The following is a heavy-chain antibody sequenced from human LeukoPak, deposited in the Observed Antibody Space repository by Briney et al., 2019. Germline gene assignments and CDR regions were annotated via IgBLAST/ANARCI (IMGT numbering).Heavy chain of an antibody. Sequence: GGSLRLSCTASGFTFGDYAMSWFRQAPGKGLEWVGFVRSKAYGGTTEYAASVKGRFTISRDDSKSIAYLQMNSLKTEDTAVYYCTRSQSGYVIEFDYWGQGTLVTVSS. CDR3: TRSQSGYVIEFDY. CDR2: VRSKAYGGTT. D-gene: IGHD5-12*01. J-gene: IGHJ4*02. V-gene: IGHV3-49*03. CDR1: GFTFGDYA.